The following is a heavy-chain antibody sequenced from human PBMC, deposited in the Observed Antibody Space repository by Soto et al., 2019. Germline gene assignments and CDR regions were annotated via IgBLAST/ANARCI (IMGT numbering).Heavy chain of an antibody. CDR3: ARTNSRGFYFDY. J-gene: IGHJ4*02. Sequence: QVQLVESGGGVVQPGRSLRLSCAASGFTFSSYGMHWVRQAPGKGLEWVAVIWYDGSNKYYADSVKGRFTISRDNSKNTLYRQMNSLRAEDTAVYYCARTNSRGFYFDYWGQGTLVTVSS. D-gene: IGHD6-19*01. V-gene: IGHV3-33*01. CDR1: GFTFSSYG. CDR2: IWYDGSNK.